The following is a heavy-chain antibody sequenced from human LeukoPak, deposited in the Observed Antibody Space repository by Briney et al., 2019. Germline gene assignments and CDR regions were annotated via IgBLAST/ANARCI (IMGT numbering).Heavy chain of an antibody. CDR3: ARDRSLLWFGE. CDR1: GGSISSYY. Sequence: SETLSLTCTVSGGSISSYYWSWIRQPPGKGLEWIGYIYYSGSTNYNPSLKSRVTISVDTSKNQFSLKLSSVTAADTAVYYCARDRSLLWFGEWGQGTLVTVSS. CDR2: IYYSGST. V-gene: IGHV4-59*12. J-gene: IGHJ4*02. D-gene: IGHD3-10*01.